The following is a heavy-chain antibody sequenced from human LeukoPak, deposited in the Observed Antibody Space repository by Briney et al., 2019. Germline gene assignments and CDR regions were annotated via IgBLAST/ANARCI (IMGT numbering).Heavy chain of an antibody. CDR3: ARADQTYDFWSGYYIKHGMDV. CDR2: INHSGST. CDR1: GGSFSGYY. Sequence: KPSETLSLTCAVYGGSFSGYYWSWIRQPPGKGLEWIGEINHSGSTNYNPSLKSRVTISVDTSKNQFSLKLSSVTAADTAVYYCARADQTYDFWSGYYIKHGMDVWGQGTTVTVSS. D-gene: IGHD3-3*01. V-gene: IGHV4-34*01. J-gene: IGHJ6*02.